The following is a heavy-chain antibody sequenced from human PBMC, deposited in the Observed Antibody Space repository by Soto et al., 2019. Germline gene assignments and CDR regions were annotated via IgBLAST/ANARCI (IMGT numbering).Heavy chain of an antibody. V-gene: IGHV5-51*01. CDR2: VHPADSDS. D-gene: IGHD3-3*01. CDR1: GYTFISYW. CDR3: ARHRPGAWRGFQSNEFDP. J-gene: IGHJ5*02. Sequence: EVQLVQSGAEVKKSGECLKISCKGSGYTFISYWIVWVRQMPGKGLEWLGMVHPADSDSRYSPSFQGQVTISADKSISTAYLQWSSLKASDTAVYYCARHRPGAWRGFQSNEFDPWGQGTPVTVSS.